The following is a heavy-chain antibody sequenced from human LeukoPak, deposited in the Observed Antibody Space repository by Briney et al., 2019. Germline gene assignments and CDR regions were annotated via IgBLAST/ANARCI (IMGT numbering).Heavy chain of an antibody. CDR2: ISSSSSYI. CDR3: VRVGATSGWYFDL. V-gene: IGHV3-11*06. J-gene: IGHJ2*01. Sequence: GGSLRLSCAASGFTFSDYYMSWIRQAPGKGLEWVSYISSSSSYINYADSVKGRFTISRDNAKNSLYLQMNSLRAEDTAVYYCVRVGATSGWYFDLWGRGTLVTVSS. D-gene: IGHD1-26*01. CDR1: GFTFSDYY.